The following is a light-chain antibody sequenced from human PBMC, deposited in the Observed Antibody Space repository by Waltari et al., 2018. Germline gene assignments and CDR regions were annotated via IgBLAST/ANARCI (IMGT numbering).Light chain of an antibody. CDR1: QTISTW. CDR2: DAS. CDR3: QQYQTFRT. V-gene: IGKV1-5*01. Sequence: IQMTQSPSTLSASVGDRVTITCRASQTISTWLAWYQPKPGQAPKLLIYDASTIHSGVPSRFSGSGSGTEFSLTISTLQPDDFATYYCQQYQTFRTFGRGTRVELK. J-gene: IGKJ1*01.